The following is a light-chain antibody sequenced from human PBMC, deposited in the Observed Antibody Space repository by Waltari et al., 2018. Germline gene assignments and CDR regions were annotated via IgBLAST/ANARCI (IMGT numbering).Light chain of an antibody. CDR1: TSTLGPGSD. J-gene: IGLJ3*02. CDR3: QSYDSSLWV. CDR2: GNS. Sequence: QSVLTPPPSVSGAPRQRGTFSCTGSTSTLGPGSDVHWYQQLPGTAPKLLTYGNSTRPSGVPDRFSGSKSGTSASLAITGLQAEDEADYYCQSYDSSLWVFGGGTKLTVL. V-gene: IGLV1-40*01.